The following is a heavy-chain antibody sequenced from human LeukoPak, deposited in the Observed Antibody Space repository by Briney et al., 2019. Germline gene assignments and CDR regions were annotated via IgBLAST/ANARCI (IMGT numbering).Heavy chain of an antibody. J-gene: IGHJ4*02. CDR2: IKQDGSEK. CDR3: ARGPYPDY. CDR1: RFTFSSYW. V-gene: IGHV3-7*01. Sequence: GGSLRLSCAASRFTFSSYWMSWVRQAPGKGLEWVANIKQDGSEKYYADSVKGRFTISRDNAKNSLYLQMNSLRAEDTAVYYCARGPYPDYWGQGTLVTVSS.